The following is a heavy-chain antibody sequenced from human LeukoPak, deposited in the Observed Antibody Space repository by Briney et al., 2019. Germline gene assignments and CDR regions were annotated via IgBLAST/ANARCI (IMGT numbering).Heavy chain of an antibody. Sequence: SETLSLTCAVPGGSISSYYWSWVRQPPGEGLGWVGYIYYGGGTNYNPSLQSRAATPVDTSKNQLSLKLSSVTAADTAVYYCARLGYYDSSGYYYKVFQHWGQGTLVTVSS. D-gene: IGHD3-22*01. J-gene: IGHJ1*01. CDR1: GGSISSYY. V-gene: IGHV4-59*01. CDR2: IYYGGGT. CDR3: ARLGYYDSSGYYYKVFQH.